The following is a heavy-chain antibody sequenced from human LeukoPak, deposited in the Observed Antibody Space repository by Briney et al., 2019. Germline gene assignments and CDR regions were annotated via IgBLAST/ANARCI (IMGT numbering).Heavy chain of an antibody. V-gene: IGHV3-30*18. J-gene: IGHJ4*02. CDR2: ISYDASNK. CDR3: AKDPRIAAAGLASYYFDY. CDR1: GFTFSSYG. D-gene: IGHD6-13*01. Sequence: PGGSLRLSCAASGFTFSSYGMHWVRQAPGKGLEWVAVISYDASNKYYADTVKDRFTISRENSKNTLYLQMNSLRAEDTAVYYCAKDPRIAAAGLASYYFDYWGQGTLVTVSS.